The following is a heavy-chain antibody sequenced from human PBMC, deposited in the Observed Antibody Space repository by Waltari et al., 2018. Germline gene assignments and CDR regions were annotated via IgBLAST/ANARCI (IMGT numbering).Heavy chain of an antibody. D-gene: IGHD3-10*01. Sequence: QLQLQESGPGLVKPSETLSLICTVSGGSISGPYYWDWIRQSPGTGLAWIGDVSSGGNTNYNPSLKSRVTISTDTSKNQFSLRLSSVTAADTAVYYCARHRGVHTGYPGLDPWGQGTLVTVSS. V-gene: IGHV4-39*01. CDR2: VSSGGNT. J-gene: IGHJ5*02. CDR1: GGSISGPYY. CDR3: ARHRGVHTGYPGLDP.